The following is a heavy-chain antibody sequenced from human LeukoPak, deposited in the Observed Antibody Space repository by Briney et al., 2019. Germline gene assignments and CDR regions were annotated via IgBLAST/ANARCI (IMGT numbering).Heavy chain of an antibody. J-gene: IGHJ3*01. Sequence: GGSLRLSCAASGFTFSSYSMNWVRQAPGKGLEWVSSISSSSSYIYYADSVKGRFTISRDNAKNSLYLQMNSLRAEDTAVYYCARVDHKSYYYGSGSPYGGDAFDFGGKGTMVTVS. CDR2: ISSSSSYI. D-gene: IGHD3-10*01. CDR1: GFTFSSYS. V-gene: IGHV3-21*01. CDR3: ARVDHKSYYYGSGSPYGGDAFDF.